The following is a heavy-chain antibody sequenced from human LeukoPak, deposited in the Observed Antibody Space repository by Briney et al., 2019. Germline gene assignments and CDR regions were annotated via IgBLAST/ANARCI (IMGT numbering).Heavy chain of an antibody. Sequence: PGGSLRLSCGASGFTSSSYWIHWVRQVPGKGLVWFSGINSDGRSTIYVDSVKGRFIIPRDYAKNTVYLQMNSLRAEDAAVYYCARGLRGGFDPWGQGTLVTVSS. CDR3: ARGLRGGFDP. CDR2: INSDGRST. D-gene: IGHD3-10*01. CDR1: GFTSSSYW. V-gene: IGHV3-74*01. J-gene: IGHJ5*02.